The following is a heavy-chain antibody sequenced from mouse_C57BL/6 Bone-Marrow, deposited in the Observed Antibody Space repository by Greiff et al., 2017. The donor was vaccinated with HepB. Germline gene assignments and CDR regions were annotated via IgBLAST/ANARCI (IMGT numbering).Heavy chain of an antibody. CDR3: VRQNGSSRYYFDY. D-gene: IGHD1-1*01. V-gene: IGHV10-1*01. J-gene: IGHJ2*01. Sequence: EVKLVESGGGLVQPKGSLKLSCAASGFSFNTYAMNWVRQAPGKGLEWVARIRSKSNNYATYYADSVKDRFTISRDDSESMLYLQMNNLKTEDTAMYYCVRQNGSSRYYFDYWGQGTTLTVSS. CDR1: GFSFNTYA. CDR2: IRSKSNNYAT.